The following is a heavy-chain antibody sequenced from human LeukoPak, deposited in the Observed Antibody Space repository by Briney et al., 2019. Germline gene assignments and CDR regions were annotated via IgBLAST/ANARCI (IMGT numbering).Heavy chain of an antibody. CDR1: GFSLSTYG. D-gene: IGHD2-15*01. Sequence: GGSLRLSCAASGFSLSTYGVHWVRQAPGKGLEWVAFIRYDNSNKYYADSVKGRFIISRDNYKNTLYLQMNSLRAEDTAVYYCARDQGVHCSGGSCTAFDIWGQGTMVTVSS. J-gene: IGHJ3*02. CDR3: ARDQGVHCSGGSCTAFDI. CDR2: IRYDNSNK. V-gene: IGHV3-30*02.